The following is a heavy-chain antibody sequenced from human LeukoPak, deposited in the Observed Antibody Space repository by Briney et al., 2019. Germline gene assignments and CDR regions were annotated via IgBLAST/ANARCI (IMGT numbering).Heavy chain of an antibody. D-gene: IGHD1-26*01. J-gene: IGHJ6*02. CDR3: ARIKWELSGYYGMDV. CDR2: IYYSGST. Sequence: SQTLSLTCTVSGDSISSGDYYWSWIRQPPGKGLEWIGYIYYSGSTNYNPSLKSRVTISVDTSKNQFSLKLSSVTAADTAVYYCARIKWELSGYYGMDVWGQGTTVTVSS. CDR1: GDSISSGDYY. V-gene: IGHV4-61*08.